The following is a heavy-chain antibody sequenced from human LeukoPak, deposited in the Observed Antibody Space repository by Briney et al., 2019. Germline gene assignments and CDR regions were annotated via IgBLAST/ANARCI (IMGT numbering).Heavy chain of an antibody. CDR3: ARASSWYFGFDY. J-gene: IGHJ4*02. D-gene: IGHD6-13*01. V-gene: IGHV3-33*01. CDR1: GFTFSDDG. CDR2: IWKDGSQT. Sequence: GGSLRLSCIASGFTFSDDGMHWVRQAPGKGLEWVALIWKDGSQTFYGDSVKGRFIILRDNSRNTLDLQMNSLRAEDTAVYYCARASSWYFGFDYWGQGTLVTVSS.